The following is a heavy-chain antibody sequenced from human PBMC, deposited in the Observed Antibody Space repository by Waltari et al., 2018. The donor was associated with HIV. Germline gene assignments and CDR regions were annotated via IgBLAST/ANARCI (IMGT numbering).Heavy chain of an antibody. V-gene: IGHV4-38-2*01. CDR3: ARQLRGHGFLANLYYFDF. J-gene: IGHJ4*02. CDR1: GYSITSDDN. CDR2: VYHDGST. Sequence: QVQLQESGPGLLKPSETLSLTCVVSGYSITSDDNWGWIRQPPGKGLEWIGSVYHDGSTLHNASLNSRVTISIDTSKNQFSLKLDSVTAADTAVYFCARQLRGHGFLANLYYFDFWGQGALVTVSS. D-gene: IGHD3-3*01.